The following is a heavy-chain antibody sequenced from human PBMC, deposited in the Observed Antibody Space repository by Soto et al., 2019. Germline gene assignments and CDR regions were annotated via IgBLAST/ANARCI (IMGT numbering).Heavy chain of an antibody. J-gene: IGHJ4*02. D-gene: IGHD6-13*01. CDR1: GFTFSSYS. CDR2: ISSSSSYI. V-gene: IGHV3-21*01. Sequence: PGGSLRLSCAASGFTFSSYSMNWVRQAPGKGLEWVSSISSSSSYIYYADSVKGRFTISRDNAKNSLYLQMNSLRAEDTAVYYCAREDSSSWQEEGYYFDYWGQGTLVTVSS. CDR3: AREDSSSWQEEGYYFDY.